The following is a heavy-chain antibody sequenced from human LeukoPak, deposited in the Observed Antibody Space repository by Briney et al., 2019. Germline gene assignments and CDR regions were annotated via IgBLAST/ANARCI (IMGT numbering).Heavy chain of an antibody. D-gene: IGHD2-8*01. V-gene: IGHV3-33*08. CDR1: GFTFSSSA. CDR3: ARAVGCSNGVCEFDY. Sequence: PGGSLKLSCAASGFTFSSSAMNWVRQAPGKGLEWVAVIWYDGSNKYYADSVKGRFTISRDNSKNTLNLLMNNLRAEDTAVYYCARAVGCSNGVCEFDYWGQGTLVTVSS. CDR2: IWYDGSNK. J-gene: IGHJ4*02.